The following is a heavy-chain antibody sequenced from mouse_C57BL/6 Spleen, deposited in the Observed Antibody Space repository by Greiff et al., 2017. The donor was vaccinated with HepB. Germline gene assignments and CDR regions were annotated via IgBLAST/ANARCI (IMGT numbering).Heavy chain of an antibody. D-gene: IGHD2-3*01. J-gene: IGHJ1*03. V-gene: IGHV1-7*01. CDR1: GYTFTSYW. CDR2: INPSSGYT. CDR3: ARVGVLDGYHWYFDV. Sequence: QVQLQQSGAELAKPGASVKLSCKASGYTFTSYWMHWVKQRPGQGLEWIGYINPSSGYTKYNQKFKYKATLTADKSSSTAYMQLSSLTYEDSAVYYCARVGVLDGYHWYFDVWGTGTTVTVSS.